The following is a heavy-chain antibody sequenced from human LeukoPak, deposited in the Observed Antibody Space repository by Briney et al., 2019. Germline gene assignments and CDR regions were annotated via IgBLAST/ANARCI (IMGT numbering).Heavy chain of an antibody. V-gene: IGHV3-7*01. CDR3: AREGASESHYDYVWGSYRQNDAFDI. J-gene: IGHJ3*02. CDR1: GFTFSSYW. Sequence: PGGSLRLSCAASGFTFSSYWMSWVRQAPGKGLEWVANIKQDGSGKYYVDSVKGRFTISRDNAKNSLYLQMNSLRAEDTAAYYCAREGASESHYDYVWGSYRQNDAFDIWGQGTMVTVSS. D-gene: IGHD3-16*02. CDR2: IKQDGSGK.